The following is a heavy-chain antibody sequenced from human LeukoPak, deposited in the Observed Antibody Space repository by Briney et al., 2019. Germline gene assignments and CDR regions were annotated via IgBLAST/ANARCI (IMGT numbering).Heavy chain of an antibody. CDR1: GFTFSSYG. CDR2: ISGSGGST. D-gene: IGHD2-2*01. Sequence: GGSLRLSCAASGFTFSSYGMSWVRQAPGKGLEWVSAISGSGGSTYYADSVKGRFTISRDNSKNTLYLQMNSLRAEDTAVYYCAKGGGGGVVPAAIGKHFDYWGQGTLVTVSS. CDR3: AKGGGGGVVPAAIGKHFDY. J-gene: IGHJ4*02. V-gene: IGHV3-23*01.